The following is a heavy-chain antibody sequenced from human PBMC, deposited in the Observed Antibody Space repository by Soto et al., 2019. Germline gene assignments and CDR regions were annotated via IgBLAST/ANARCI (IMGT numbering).Heavy chain of an antibody. CDR1: GYTFTNYY. CDR2: INPNGGVT. V-gene: IGHV1-46*01. J-gene: IGHJ4*02. D-gene: IGHD5-18*01. CDR3: ANSVNSAIAFDY. Sequence: QVQLVQSGAEVRKPGASVKVSCKASGYTFTNYYIHWVRQAPGQGLEWMGIINPNGGVTTYAQKFRAVFTMTRDTSTSTVYMELSSVRSEDSAVYYCANSVNSAIAFDYWGQGTLVTGSS.